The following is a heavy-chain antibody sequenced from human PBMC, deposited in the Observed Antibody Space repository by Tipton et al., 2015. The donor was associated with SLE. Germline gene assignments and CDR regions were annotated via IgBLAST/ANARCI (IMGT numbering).Heavy chain of an antibody. CDR1: GGSITSDSYY. V-gene: IGHV4-39*07. CDR3: ARGIRYCSGDRCKGMDV. Sequence: GLVKPSETLSLTCTVSGGSITSDSYYWGWIRQPAGKGLEWVGSIYYSGTTYYNPSLKSRVTISVDTSKNQFSLRLNSGSAADTAVYYCARGIRYCSGDRCKGMDVWGQGTSVTVSS. J-gene: IGHJ6*02. D-gene: IGHD2-15*01. CDR2: IYYSGTT.